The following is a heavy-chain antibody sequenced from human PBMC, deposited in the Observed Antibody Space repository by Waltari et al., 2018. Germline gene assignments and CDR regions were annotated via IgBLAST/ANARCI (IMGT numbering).Heavy chain of an antibody. CDR1: GFTFSSYS. D-gene: IGHD6-19*01. V-gene: IGHV3-21*01. CDR2: ISSSSSYI. J-gene: IGHJ4*02. CDR3: AREQWLVPDY. Sequence: VQLVESGGGLVKPGGSLRLSCAASGFTFSSYSMDWVRQAPGKGLEWVSSISSSSSYIYYADSVKGRFTISRDNAKNSLYLQMNSLRAEDTAVYYCAREQWLVPDYWGQGTLVTVSS.